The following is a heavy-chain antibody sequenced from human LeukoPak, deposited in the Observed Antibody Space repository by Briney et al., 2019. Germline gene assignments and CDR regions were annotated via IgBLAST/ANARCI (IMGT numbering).Heavy chain of an antibody. CDR3: ASVGDGYKADAFDI. CDR1: GYTFTGYY. Sequence: ASVNVSCKASGYTFTGYYMHWVRQAPGQALEWMGWITPFNGNTNYAQKFQDRVTITRDRSMSTAYMELSSLRSEDTAMYYCASVGDGYKADAFDIWGQGTMVTVSS. J-gene: IGHJ3*02. D-gene: IGHD5-24*01. V-gene: IGHV1-45*02. CDR2: ITPFNGNT.